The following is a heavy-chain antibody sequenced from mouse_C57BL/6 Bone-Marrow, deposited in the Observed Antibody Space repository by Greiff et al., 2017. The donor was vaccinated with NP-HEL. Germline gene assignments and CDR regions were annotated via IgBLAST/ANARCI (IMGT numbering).Heavy chain of an antibody. CDR3: ARDDAYLPYFDY. CDR1: GYTFTSYW. CDR2: IYPGSGST. Sequence: QVQLQQPGAELVKPGASVKMSCKASGYTFTSYWITWVKQRPGQGLEWIGDIYPGSGSTNYNEKFKSKATLTVDTSSSTAYMQLSSLTSEDSAVYYCARDDAYLPYFDYWGQGTTLTVSS. J-gene: IGHJ2*01. D-gene: IGHD2-3*01. V-gene: IGHV1-55*01.